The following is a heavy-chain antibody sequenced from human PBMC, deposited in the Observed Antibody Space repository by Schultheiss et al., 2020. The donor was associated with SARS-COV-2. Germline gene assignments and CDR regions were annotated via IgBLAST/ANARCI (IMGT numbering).Heavy chain of an antibody. Sequence: SETLSLTCTVSGGSIRSGESYWSWIRQSPGKGLEWIGYIDYSGRIFYNPSLKSRLTISVDTSKNQFSLKLTSLTAADTAIYYCARGVDCSSTSCYPFDYWGQGTLVTVSS. CDR2: IDYSGRI. V-gene: IGHV4-30-4*01. CDR3: ARGVDCSSTSCYPFDY. CDR1: GGSIRSGESY. D-gene: IGHD2-2*01. J-gene: IGHJ4*02.